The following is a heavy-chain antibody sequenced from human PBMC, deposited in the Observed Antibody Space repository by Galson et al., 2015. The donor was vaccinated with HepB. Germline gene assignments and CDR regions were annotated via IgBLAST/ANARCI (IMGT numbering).Heavy chain of an antibody. CDR3: ARHMGPLEGSDY. D-gene: IGHD3-3*01. Sequence: SVKVSCKASGYAFTRFGIHWVRQVSGQRLEWMGGIDTANGITKYSQKLQGRVTITRDTSATTAYMELSSLTSEDTAVYYCARHMGPLEGSDYWGQGTLVTVSS. CDR2: IDTANGIT. J-gene: IGHJ4*02. CDR1: GYAFTRFG. V-gene: IGHV1-3*04.